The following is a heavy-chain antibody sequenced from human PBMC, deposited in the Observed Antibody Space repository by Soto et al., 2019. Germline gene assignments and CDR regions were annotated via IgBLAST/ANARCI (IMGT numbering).Heavy chain of an antibody. Sequence: GESLKISCKGSGYSFTSYWIGWVRQMPGKGLEWMGIIYPGDSDTRYSPSFQGQVTISADKSISTAYLQWSSLKASDTAMYYCSRLYFCGGSCYPEGYYYYYMDVWGQGTTVTVSS. CDR3: SRLYFCGGSCYPEGYYYYYMDV. J-gene: IGHJ6*03. V-gene: IGHV5-51*01. CDR2: IYPGDSDT. D-gene: IGHD2-15*01. CDR1: GYSFTSYW.